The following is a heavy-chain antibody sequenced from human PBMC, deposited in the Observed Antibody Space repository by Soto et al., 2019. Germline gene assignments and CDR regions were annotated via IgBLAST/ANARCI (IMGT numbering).Heavy chain of an antibody. CDR2: ISGTSSRT. CDR1: GFTFASYT. V-gene: IGHV3-23*01. CDR3: AKDPNTDLLGGFEF. J-gene: IGHJ3*01. D-gene: IGHD2-15*01. Sequence: QAGGSLRLSCEASGFTFASYTMSWVRQAPGKGLEWVSGISGTSSRTYYADSVRGRFTILRDNSKSTLSLHMNNLRADDTAVYYCAKDPNTDLLGGFEFGGQGTMVTVSS.